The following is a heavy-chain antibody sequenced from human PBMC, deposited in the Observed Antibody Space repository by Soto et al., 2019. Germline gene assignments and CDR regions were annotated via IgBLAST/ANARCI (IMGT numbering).Heavy chain of an antibody. V-gene: IGHV4-39*01. CDR1: GGSISSSSYY. Sequence: SETLSLTCTVSGGSISSSSYYWGWIRKPPGKGLEWIGSIYYSGSTYYNPSLKSRVTISVDTSKNQFSLKLGSVTAADTALYYCARTYYDYIWGSYRLDAFDIWGQGTMVTVSS. CDR3: ARTYYDYIWGSYRLDAFDI. J-gene: IGHJ3*02. CDR2: IYYSGST. D-gene: IGHD3-16*02.